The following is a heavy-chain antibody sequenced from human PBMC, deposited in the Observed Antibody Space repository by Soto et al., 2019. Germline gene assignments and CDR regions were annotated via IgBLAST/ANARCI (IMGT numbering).Heavy chain of an antibody. V-gene: IGHV3-23*01. CDR3: AKDKQGYSSSSYNWFDP. CDR1: GFTFSSYA. J-gene: IGHJ5*02. CDR2: ISGSGGST. D-gene: IGHD6-6*01. Sequence: PGGSLRLSCAASGFTFSSYAMSWVRQAPGKGLEWVSAISGSGGSTYYADSVKGRFTISRDNSKNTPYLQMNSLRAEDTAVYYCAKDKQGYSSSSYNWFDPWGQGTLVTVSS.